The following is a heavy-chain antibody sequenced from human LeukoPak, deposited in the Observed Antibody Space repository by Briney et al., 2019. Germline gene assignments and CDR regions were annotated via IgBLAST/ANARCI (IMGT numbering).Heavy chain of an antibody. D-gene: IGHD5-18*01. CDR3: AGVDTAIDY. J-gene: IGHJ4*02. CDR2: ISYDGSNK. V-gene: IGHV3-30*03. Sequence: PGGSLRLSCAASGFTFSSYGMRWVRQAPGKGLEWVAVISYDGSNKYYADSVKGRFTISRGNSKNTLYLQMNSLRAEDTAVYYCAGVDTAIDYWGQGTLVTVSS. CDR1: GFTFSSYG.